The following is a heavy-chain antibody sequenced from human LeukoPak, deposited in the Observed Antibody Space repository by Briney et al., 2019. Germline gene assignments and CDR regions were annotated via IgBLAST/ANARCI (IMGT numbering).Heavy chain of an antibody. CDR3: AKAHFDWLLGPIDY. CDR2: ISASGGST. D-gene: IGHD3-9*01. J-gene: IGHJ4*02. Sequence: GGSLRLSCAASGFTFSSYAMSWVRQAPGKGLEWVSEISASGGSTYYADSVKGRFTISRDNAKNSLYLQMNSLRAEDTALYYCAKAHFDWLLGPIDYWGQGTLVTVSS. V-gene: IGHV3-23*01. CDR1: GFTFSSYA.